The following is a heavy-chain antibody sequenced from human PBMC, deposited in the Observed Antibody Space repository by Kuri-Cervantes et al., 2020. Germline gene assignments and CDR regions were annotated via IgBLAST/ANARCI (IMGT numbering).Heavy chain of an antibody. CDR2: IYTSGST. CDR1: GFTFSDYY. J-gene: IGHJ3*02. CDR3: ARDGKYYDSSGYYGSAFDI. D-gene: IGHD3-22*01. Sequence: GSLRLSCAASGFTFSDYYMSWIRQPAGEGLEWIGRIYTSGSTNYNPSLKSRVTISVDTSKNQFSLKLSSVTAADTAVYYCARDGKYYDSSGYYGSAFDIWGPGKMVHVSS. V-gene: IGHV4-4*07.